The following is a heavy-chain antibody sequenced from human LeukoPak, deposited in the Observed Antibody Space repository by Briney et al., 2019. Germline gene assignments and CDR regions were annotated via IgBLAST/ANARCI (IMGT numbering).Heavy chain of an antibody. J-gene: IGHJ3*02. CDR2: IYHSGST. Sequence: SETLSLTCTVSGYSISSGYYWGWVRQPPGKGLEWIGNIYHSGSTYYHPSLKSRLTMSVDTSKNKFSLKLRSVTAADTAVYFCARGPYSYDSSGAFDIWGQGTMVTVSS. V-gene: IGHV4-38-2*02. CDR3: ARGPYSYDSSGAFDI. CDR1: GYSISSGYY. D-gene: IGHD3-22*01.